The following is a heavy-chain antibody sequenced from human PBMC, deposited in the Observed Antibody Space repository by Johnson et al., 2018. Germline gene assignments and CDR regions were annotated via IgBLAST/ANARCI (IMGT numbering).Heavy chain of an antibody. Sequence: QVQLQESGPGLVKPSETLSLTCTVSGGSISSYYWSWIRQPAGKGLEWIGRIYTSGSTNYNPSLTSRVTLSVDTSNTRFSLKLTSMTAADSAVYYCAREGRDRNYYYGMDVWGQGTTVTVSS. CDR1: GGSISSYY. CDR2: IYTSGST. V-gene: IGHV4-4*07. CDR3: AREGRDRNYYYGMDV. J-gene: IGHJ6*02. D-gene: IGHD2-21*02.